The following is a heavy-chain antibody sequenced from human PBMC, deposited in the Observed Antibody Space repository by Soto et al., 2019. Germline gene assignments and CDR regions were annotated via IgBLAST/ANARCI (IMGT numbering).Heavy chain of an antibody. CDR2: IIPFLGVT. J-gene: IGHJ4*02. V-gene: IGHV1-69*08. D-gene: IGHD3-10*01. CDR3: ARDWESTVSTWSFGAF. Sequence: QVQLVQSGAEVKKPGSSVKVSCKASGGTFSPYTVNWVRQAPGQGLEWMGRIIPFLGVTNYAQKFQARVTLTADTSTTAAYMERSGLRFEDPAVYYCARDWESTVSTWSFGAFWGRGTLVTVSS. CDR1: GGTFSPYT.